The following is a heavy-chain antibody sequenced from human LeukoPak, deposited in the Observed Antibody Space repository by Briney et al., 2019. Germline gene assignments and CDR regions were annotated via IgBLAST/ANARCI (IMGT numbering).Heavy chain of an antibody. D-gene: IGHD2-15*01. J-gene: IGHJ5*02. Sequence: ASVKVSCKASGYTFTSYDINWVRQATGQGLEWMGWMNSNSGNTGYAQKFQGRVTMTRNTSISTAYMELSSLRSEDTAVYYCARGNYCSGGGCYRDSGKFDPWGQGTLVTVSS. CDR1: GYTFTSYD. CDR2: MNSNSGNT. CDR3: ARGNYCSGGGCYRDSGKFDP. V-gene: IGHV1-8*01.